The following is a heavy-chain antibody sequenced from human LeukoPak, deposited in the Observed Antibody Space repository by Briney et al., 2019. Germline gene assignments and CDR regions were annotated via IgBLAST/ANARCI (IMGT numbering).Heavy chain of an antibody. CDR3: ARGLRLPSRSTPAVPHV. CDR1: GGSFSDDY. Sequence: TPSETLSLICAVYGGSFSDDYCNSIRQPPGKGLEWLGEINHSGTTNFNPSLKSRVTISVDTSKKEFSLRLSSVTAADTAVYYCARGLRLPSRSTPAVPHVWGKGTTVTVSA. V-gene: IGHV4-34*01. D-gene: IGHD2/OR15-2a*01. CDR2: INHSGTT. J-gene: IGHJ6*04.